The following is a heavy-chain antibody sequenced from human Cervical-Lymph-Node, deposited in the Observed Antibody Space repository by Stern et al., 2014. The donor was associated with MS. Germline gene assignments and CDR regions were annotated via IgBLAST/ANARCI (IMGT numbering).Heavy chain of an antibody. D-gene: IGHD1-1*01. CDR2: IYPDASYI. J-gene: IGHJ6*02. V-gene: IGHV5-51*03. CDR1: GYTFTNNW. Sequence: MQLVESGAEVKKPGESLKISCKGSGYTFTNNWIAWVRQMPGKGLEWMGIIYPDASYIESSQALQGIARISADKSICLAYLKWRALKAADSSGYYCARPPPRRKWDDPNYGMDVWGQGTTVTVSS. CDR3: ARPPPRRKWDDPNYGMDV.